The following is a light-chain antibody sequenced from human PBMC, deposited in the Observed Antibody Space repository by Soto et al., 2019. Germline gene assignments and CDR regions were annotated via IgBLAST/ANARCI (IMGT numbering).Light chain of an antibody. Sequence: QSVLTQPASVSGSPGQSITISCTESSSDVGEYKYVSWYQQHPGTAPRLIIYDVGNRPSGVSNRFSGSKSGSTASLTISGLQAEDEADYYCSAYTTSIALDVFGAGTKLTVL. J-gene: IGLJ1*01. CDR1: SSDVGEYKY. V-gene: IGLV2-14*03. CDR3: SAYTTSIALDV. CDR2: DVG.